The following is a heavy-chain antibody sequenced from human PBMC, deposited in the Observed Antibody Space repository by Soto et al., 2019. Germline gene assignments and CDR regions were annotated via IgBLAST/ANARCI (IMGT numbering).Heavy chain of an antibody. J-gene: IGHJ4*02. CDR3: ARRDTSGFLRYFDN. Sequence: VQLVQSGAEVKKPGSSVKVSCEASGGTLSRFISYPINWVRQAPGQGLEWMGGIVPNIGTVNYAQKFQGRLTITADKSTGTAYMELSNLRSEDTALYYCARRDTSGFLRYFDNWGQGTLVTVSS. CDR2: IVPNIGTV. V-gene: IGHV1-69*06. CDR1: GGTLSRFISYP. D-gene: IGHD3-3*01.